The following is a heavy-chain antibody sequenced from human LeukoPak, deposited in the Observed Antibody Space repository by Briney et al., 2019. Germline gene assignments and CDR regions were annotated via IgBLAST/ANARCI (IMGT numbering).Heavy chain of an antibody. Sequence: ASVKVSCKASGYTLTSYYMHWVRQAPGQGLEWMGIINPSGGSTSYAQNFQGRVTMTRDTSTSTVYMELSSLRSEDTAAYNCVRDDYGGNSHYWGQGTLVTVSS. V-gene: IGHV1-46*01. CDR1: GYTLTSYY. CDR2: INPSGGST. D-gene: IGHD4-23*01. J-gene: IGHJ4*02. CDR3: VRDDYGGNSHY.